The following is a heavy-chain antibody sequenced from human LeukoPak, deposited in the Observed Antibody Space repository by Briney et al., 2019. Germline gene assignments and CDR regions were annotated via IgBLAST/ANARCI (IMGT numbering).Heavy chain of an antibody. Sequence: GGSLRLSCAASGFTFSSYAMSWVRQAPGKGLEWVSAISGSGGSTYYADSVKGRFTISRDNSKNTLYLQMNSLRAEDTAVYYCAKEAVVPAGYDSGWETIQGIFDYWGQGTLVTVSP. J-gene: IGHJ4*02. CDR3: AKEAVVPAGYDSGWETIQGIFDY. V-gene: IGHV3-23*01. D-gene: IGHD2-2*01. CDR1: GFTFSSYA. CDR2: ISGSGGST.